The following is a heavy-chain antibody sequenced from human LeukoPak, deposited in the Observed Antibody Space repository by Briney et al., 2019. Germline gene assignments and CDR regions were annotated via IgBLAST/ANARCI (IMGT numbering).Heavy chain of an antibody. J-gene: IGHJ6*03. D-gene: IGHD6-6*01. CDR3: ARDISSSSDYYYYYMDV. CDR1: GGTFSSYA. CDR2: IIPIFGTA. V-gene: IGHV1-69*13. Sequence: ASVNVSCKASGGTFSSYAISWVRQAPGQGLEWMGGIIPIFGTANYAQKFQGRVTITADESTSTAYMELSSLRSEDTAVYYCARDISSSSDYYYYYMDVWGKGTTVTVSS.